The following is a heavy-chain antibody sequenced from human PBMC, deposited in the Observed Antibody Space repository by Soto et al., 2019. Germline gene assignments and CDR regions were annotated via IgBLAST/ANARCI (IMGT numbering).Heavy chain of an antibody. V-gene: IGHV1-18*01. CDR1: GYTFTSYG. Sequence: QVQLVQSGAEVKKPGASVKVSCKASGYTFTSYGISWVRQAPGEGLEWMGWISAYNGNTNYAQKLQGRVTMTTDTSTSTAYMELRSLRSDDTAVYYCARDDTGYSSSGRFDAWGQGTLVTVSS. J-gene: IGHJ5*02. D-gene: IGHD6-13*01. CDR2: ISAYNGNT. CDR3: ARDDTGYSSSGRFDA.